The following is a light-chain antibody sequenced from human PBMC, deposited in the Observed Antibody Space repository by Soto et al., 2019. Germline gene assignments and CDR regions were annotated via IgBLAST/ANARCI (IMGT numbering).Light chain of an antibody. J-gene: IGLJ1*01. Sequence: QSALTQPASVSGSPGQSIAISCTGTRSDVGAYNYVSWYQQHPGKAPKLMISEVTNRPSGVSDRFSGSKSGNTASLTISGLQAEDEADYHCSSFTSRLTFVFGTGTKVTVL. CDR3: SSFTSRLTFV. CDR1: RSDVGAYNY. CDR2: EVT. V-gene: IGLV2-14*01.